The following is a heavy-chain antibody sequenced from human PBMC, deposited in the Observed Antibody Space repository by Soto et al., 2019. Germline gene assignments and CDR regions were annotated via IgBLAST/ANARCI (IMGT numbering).Heavy chain of an antibody. V-gene: IGHV1-69*12. J-gene: IGHJ4*02. D-gene: IGHD3-22*01. Sequence: QVQLVQSGAEVKKPGSSVKVSCKASGGTFSSYAISWVRQAPGQGLEWMGGIIPIFGTANYAQKFQGRVTITADESTSTGYMELSSLRSEDTAVYYCARGADYYDSSGYSLDYWGQGTLVTVSS. CDR3: ARGADYYDSSGYSLDY. CDR1: GGTFSSYA. CDR2: IIPIFGTA.